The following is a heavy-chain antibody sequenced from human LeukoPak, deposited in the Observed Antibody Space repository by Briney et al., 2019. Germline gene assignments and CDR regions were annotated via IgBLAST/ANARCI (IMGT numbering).Heavy chain of an antibody. CDR2: ISGYNDNT. CDR1: GYIFTTYG. D-gene: IGHD1-26*01. Sequence: ASVKVSCKASGYIFTTYGITWVRQAPGQGLEWMGWISGYNDNTYYSQKLQGRVTMTTDTSTSTAYMELRSLRSDDTAVYYCAGDMKRSRARWENLGFDPWGQGTLVTVSS. J-gene: IGHJ5*02. CDR3: AGDMKRSRARWENLGFDP. V-gene: IGHV1-18*01.